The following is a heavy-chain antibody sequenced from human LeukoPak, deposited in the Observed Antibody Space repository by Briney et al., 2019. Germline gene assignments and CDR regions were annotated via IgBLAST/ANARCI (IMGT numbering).Heavy chain of an antibody. CDR1: GYIFTNYG. CDR3: ARASTRAAATGYEP. D-gene: IGHD6-13*01. Sequence: ASVKVSCRASGYIFTNYGITWVRQAPGQGLEWMSWISANNGETNFAQKFQGRVTMMTDSSTSTAYMELRSLTSDDTAVYYCARASTRAAATGYEPWGQGSLVTVSS. J-gene: IGHJ5*02. V-gene: IGHV1-18*01. CDR2: ISANNGET.